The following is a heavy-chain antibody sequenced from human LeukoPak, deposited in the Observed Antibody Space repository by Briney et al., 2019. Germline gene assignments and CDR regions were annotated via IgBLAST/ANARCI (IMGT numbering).Heavy chain of an antibody. CDR2: INHSGST. V-gene: IGHV4-34*01. CDR1: GVSFSGYY. D-gene: IGHD3-3*01. CDR3: ARGPDYDFWSGYFYYYGMDV. J-gene: IGHJ6*02. Sequence: SETLSLTCAVYGVSFSGYYWSWIRQPPGKGLEWIGEINHSGSTNYNPSLKSRVTISVDTSKNQFSLKLSSVTAADTAVYYCARGPDYDFWSGYFYYYGMDVWGQGTTVTVSS.